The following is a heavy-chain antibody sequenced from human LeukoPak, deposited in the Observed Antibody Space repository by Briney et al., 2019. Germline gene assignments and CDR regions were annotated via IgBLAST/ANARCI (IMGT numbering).Heavy chain of an antibody. CDR3: ARALAVAGPTDY. D-gene: IGHD6-19*01. J-gene: IGHJ4*02. V-gene: IGHV1-18*01. Sequence: KLQGRVTMTTDTSTSTAYMELRSLRSDDTAVYYCARALAVAGPTDYWGQGTLVTVSS.